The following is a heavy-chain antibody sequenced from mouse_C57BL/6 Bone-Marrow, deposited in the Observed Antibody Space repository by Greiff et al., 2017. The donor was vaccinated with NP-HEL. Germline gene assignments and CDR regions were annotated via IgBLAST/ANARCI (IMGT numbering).Heavy chain of an antibody. J-gene: IGHJ3*01. CDR2: ISSGGDYI. Sequence: EVQGVESGAGLVKPGGSLKLSCAASGFTFSSYAMSWVRQTPEKRLEWVAYISSGGDYIYYADTVKGSFTISRDNARNTLYLQMISLKSEDTAMYYCTRGDDGYYLAWFAYWGQGTLVTVSA. V-gene: IGHV5-9-1*02. D-gene: IGHD2-3*01. CDR3: TRGDDGYYLAWFAY. CDR1: GFTFSSYA.